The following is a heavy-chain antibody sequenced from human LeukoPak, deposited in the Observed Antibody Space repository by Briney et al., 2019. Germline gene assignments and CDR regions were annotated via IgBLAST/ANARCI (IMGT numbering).Heavy chain of an antibody. V-gene: IGHV4-39*07. CDR1: GGSISSSSYH. Sequence: SETLSLTCTVSGGSISSSSYHWGWIRQPPGKGLEWIGSIYYSGSTHYNPSLKGRVTISVDTSKNQFSLQLSSVTAADTAVYYCARRVGGYGYFDYWCQGTLVTVSS. D-gene: IGHD5-12*01. J-gene: IGHJ4*02. CDR3: ARRVGGYGYFDY. CDR2: IYYSGST.